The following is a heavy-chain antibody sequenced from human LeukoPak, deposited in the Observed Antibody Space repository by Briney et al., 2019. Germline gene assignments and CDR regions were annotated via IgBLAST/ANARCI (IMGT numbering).Heavy chain of an antibody. CDR2: ISGSGGGT. CDR3: AKTPDYYGSGSSSYIDC. V-gene: IGHV3-23*01. CDR1: GFTFSSYA. Sequence: GGSLRLSCAASGFTFSSYAMSWVRQAPGKGLEWVSAISGSGGGTYYANSVKGRFTISRDNPRDTLYLQMNSLRAEDTALYFCAKTPDYYGSGSSSYIDCWGQGTLVSVSS. D-gene: IGHD3-10*01. J-gene: IGHJ4*02.